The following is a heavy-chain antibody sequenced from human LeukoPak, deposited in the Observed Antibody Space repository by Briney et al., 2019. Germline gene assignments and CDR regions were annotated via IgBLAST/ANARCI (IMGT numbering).Heavy chain of an antibody. V-gene: IGHV3-11*01. CDR1: GFTFSDYY. J-gene: IGHJ6*02. Sequence: GGSLRLSCAASGFTFSDYYMSWIRKALGKGLEGVSYISSSGSTIYYADSVKGRFTISRDNAKNSLYLQMNSLRAEDTAVYYCARGLTYYYYGMDVWGQGTTVTVSS. CDR2: ISSSGSTI. CDR3: ARGLTYYYYGMDV.